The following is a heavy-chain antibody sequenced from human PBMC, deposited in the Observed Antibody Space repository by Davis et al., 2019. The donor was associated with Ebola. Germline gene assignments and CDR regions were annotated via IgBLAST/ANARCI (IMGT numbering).Heavy chain of an antibody. Sequence: PGGSLRLSCAASGFTFSSYGMHWVRQAPGKGLEWVAVISYDGSNKYYADSVKGRFTISRDNSKNTLYLQMNSLRAEDRAVYYCAREGREMAFDIWGQGTMVTVSS. CDR3: AREGREMAFDI. D-gene: IGHD5-24*01. CDR2: ISYDGSNK. J-gene: IGHJ3*02. CDR1: GFTFSSYG. V-gene: IGHV3-30*03.